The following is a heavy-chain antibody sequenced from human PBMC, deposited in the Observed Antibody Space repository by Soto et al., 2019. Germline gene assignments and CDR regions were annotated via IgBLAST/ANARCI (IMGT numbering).Heavy chain of an antibody. CDR3: TKDRHPDGIWSFDS. CDR1: GFTFSTYT. J-gene: IGHJ4*02. Sequence: GGSLRLTCATAGFTFSTYTMSWVRQAPGKGPEWVAGFYGGGSSSTFYADSVKGRFTISRDNSRNMVFLQMNSLRAEDTAVYYCTKDRHPDGIWSFDSRGQGLRVTVSS. D-gene: IGHD3-3*01. CDR2: FYGGGSSST. V-gene: IGHV3-23*01.